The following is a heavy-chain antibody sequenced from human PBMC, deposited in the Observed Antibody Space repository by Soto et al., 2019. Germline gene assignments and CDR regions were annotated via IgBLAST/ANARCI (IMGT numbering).Heavy chain of an antibody. CDR2: IWYDGSNK. V-gene: IGHV3-33*01. Sequence: GGSLRLSCAASGFTFSSYGMHWVRQAPGKGLEWVAVIWYDGSNKYYADSVKGRFTISRDNSKNTLYLQMNSLRAEDTAVYYCASVVVAATPNRDAFDIWGQGTMVTVSS. CDR3: ASVVVAATPNRDAFDI. J-gene: IGHJ3*02. D-gene: IGHD2-15*01. CDR1: GFTFSSYG.